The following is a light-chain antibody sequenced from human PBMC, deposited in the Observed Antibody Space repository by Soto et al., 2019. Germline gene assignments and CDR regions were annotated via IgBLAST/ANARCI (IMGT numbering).Light chain of an antibody. V-gene: IGKV3-20*01. Sequence: EIVLTQSPGTLSLSPGERATLSCRASQSVSSNYLAWYQQKPGQAPRLLIYGASSRATGIPDRFSGSGSGTDFTLTISRLEPEDFAVYHCQQYGSSYTFGQGTKLEIK. CDR2: GAS. CDR3: QQYGSSYT. J-gene: IGKJ2*01. CDR1: QSVSSNY.